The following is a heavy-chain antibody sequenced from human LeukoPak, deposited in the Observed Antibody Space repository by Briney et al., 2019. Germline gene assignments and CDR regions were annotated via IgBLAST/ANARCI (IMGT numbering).Heavy chain of an antibody. V-gene: IGHV4-59*12. Sequence: SETLSLTCTVSGGSISSYYWSWIRQPPGKGLEWIGYIYYSGSTNYNPSLKSRVTISVDKSKNQLSLKLISVTAADTAVYYCARDVGTALVTGDYWGQGTLVTVSS. CDR1: GGSISSYY. CDR2: IYYSGST. CDR3: ARDVGTALVTGDY. J-gene: IGHJ4*02. D-gene: IGHD5-18*01.